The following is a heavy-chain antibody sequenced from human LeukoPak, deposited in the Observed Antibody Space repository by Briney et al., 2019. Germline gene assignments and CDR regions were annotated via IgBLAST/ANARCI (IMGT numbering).Heavy chain of an antibody. J-gene: IGHJ6*03. CDR3: ARLRYHDFWSGYWKYYYYMGV. D-gene: IGHD3-3*01. Sequence: GGSLRLSCAASGFTFSRNGMAWVRQAPGKWLEWVSSISVSGTYIYYSDSVKGRFTISRDNAKNSLYLQMNSLRAEDTAVYYCARLRYHDFWSGYWKYYYYMGVWGKGTTVTVSS. V-gene: IGHV3-21*01. CDR1: GFTFSRNG. CDR2: ISVSGTYI.